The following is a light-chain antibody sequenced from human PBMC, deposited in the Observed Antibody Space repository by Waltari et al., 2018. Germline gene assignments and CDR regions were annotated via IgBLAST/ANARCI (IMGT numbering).Light chain of an antibody. CDR1: QSVSSN. CDR3: QQYSNWPL. J-gene: IGKJ2*01. Sequence: EAELTQSPATLSVSPGERATLPCRASQSVSSNLAWYHQKPGQAPRLLIYGASTRATGIPARFSGRGSGTEFTLTISSLQSEDFAVYYCQQYSNWPLFGQGTKLEIK. CDR2: GAS. V-gene: IGKV3-15*01.